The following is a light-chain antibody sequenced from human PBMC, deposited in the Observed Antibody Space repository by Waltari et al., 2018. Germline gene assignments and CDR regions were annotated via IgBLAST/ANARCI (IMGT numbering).Light chain of an antibody. J-gene: IGKJ5*01. CDR2: WAS. V-gene: IGKV4-1*01. Sequence: EIVMTQSPDSLAVSLGERAAIHCKSSRSVLYNSNNKNSLAWYQQKPRQPPKLLINWASSRESGVPDRFSGSGSGTDFTLTISSLQAEDVAVYYCQQYYSSPISFGQGTRLEIK. CDR3: QQYYSSPIS. CDR1: RSVLYNSNNKNS.